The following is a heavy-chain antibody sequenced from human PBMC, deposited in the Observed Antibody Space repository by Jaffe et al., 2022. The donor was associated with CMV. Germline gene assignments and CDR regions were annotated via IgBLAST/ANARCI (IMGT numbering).Heavy chain of an antibody. V-gene: IGHV4-39*01. D-gene: IGHD2-2*01. CDR3: ASGAGYCSSTSCYGGMDV. CDR2: IYYSGST. Sequence: QLQLQESGPGLVKPSETLSLTCTVSGGSISSSSYYWGWIRQPPGKGLEWIGSIYYSGSTYYNPSLKSRVTISVDTSKNQFSLKLSSVTAADTAVYYCASGAGYCSSTSCYGGMDVWGQGTTVTVSS. J-gene: IGHJ6*02. CDR1: GGSISSSSYY.